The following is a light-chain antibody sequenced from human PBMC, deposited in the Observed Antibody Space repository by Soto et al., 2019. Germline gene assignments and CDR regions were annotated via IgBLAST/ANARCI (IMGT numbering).Light chain of an antibody. CDR3: SSFAGTNIFV. J-gene: IGLJ1*01. V-gene: IGLV2-8*01. CDR1: TSDIGAYNY. CDR2: EVT. Sequence: QSARSKPPSASGSPGQSFTISCTGTTSDIGAYNYVSWYHQRPGKAPKLIIYEVTRRPSGVPDRIFGSKSDTTASLTVSGLQAEDEADYYCSSFAGTNIFVFGTGTKLTVL.